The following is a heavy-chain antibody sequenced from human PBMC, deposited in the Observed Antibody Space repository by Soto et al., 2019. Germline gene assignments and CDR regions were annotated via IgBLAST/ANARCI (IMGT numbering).Heavy chain of an antibody. CDR3: ARVPMITFGGVPVTFDY. CDR1: GGSISGYF. V-gene: IGHV4-59*01. CDR2: IYSSGST. J-gene: IGHJ4*02. D-gene: IGHD3-16*01. Sequence: SETLSLTCTVSGGSISGYFWNWIRQPPGKGLEWIGYIYSSGSTNYNPSLKSRVTISVDTSKNQFSLKLSSVTAADTAVYYCARVPMITFGGVPVTFDYLGQGTLVTVSS.